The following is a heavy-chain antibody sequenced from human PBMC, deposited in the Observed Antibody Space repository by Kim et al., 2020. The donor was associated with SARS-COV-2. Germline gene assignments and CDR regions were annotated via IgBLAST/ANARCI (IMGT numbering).Heavy chain of an antibody. CDR3: AKDKGRYSGSYTPLDY. V-gene: IGHV3-23*01. J-gene: IGHJ4*02. D-gene: IGHD1-26*01. Sequence: SVKGRFTISRDNSKNTLYLQMNSLRAEDTAVYYCAKDKGRYSGSYTPLDYWGQGTLVTVSS.